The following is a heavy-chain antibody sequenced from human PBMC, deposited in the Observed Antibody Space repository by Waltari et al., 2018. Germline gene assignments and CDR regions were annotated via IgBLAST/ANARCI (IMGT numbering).Heavy chain of an antibody. CDR2: LYYSGST. D-gene: IGHD1-26*01. V-gene: IGHV4-59*01. CDR1: GGSISSYY. CDR3: ARDWGGSYSRMDV. Sequence: QVQLQESGPGLVKPSETLSLTCTVSGGSISSYYWSWIRQPPGKGLEWIGYLYYSGSTNHNPPLKSRGTISVKTSKNQFSPKPSSVTAADTAVYYWARDWGGSYSRMDVWGKGTTVTVSS. J-gene: IGHJ6*03.